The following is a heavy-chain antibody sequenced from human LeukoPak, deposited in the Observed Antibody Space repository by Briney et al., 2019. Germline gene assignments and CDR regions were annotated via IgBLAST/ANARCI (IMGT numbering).Heavy chain of an antibody. CDR2: IGPTGTDR. CDR1: GFTFSSCG. Sequence: GGSLRLSCAASGFTFSSCGFNWVRQAPGKGLEWVSSIGPTGTDRYYADSVRGRFTIPRDNAKNSMYLQMDSLRDEDTAVYYCATETIGRRYDYWGQGTLLTVSS. CDR3: ATETIGRRYDY. V-gene: IGHV3-21*01. D-gene: IGHD1-14*01. J-gene: IGHJ4*02.